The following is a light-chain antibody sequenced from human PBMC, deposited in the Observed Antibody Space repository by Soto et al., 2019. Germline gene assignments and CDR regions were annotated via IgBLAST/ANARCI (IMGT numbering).Light chain of an antibody. Sequence: QSVLTQPPSVSAAPGQTVTISCSGGNSDIGQNYVSWYQQLPGTAPKLLIHDNNKRPSGIPDRFSGSKSGTSATLDITGLQTGDEGDYYCGTWHSSLSADVFGAGTKLTVL. J-gene: IGLJ1*01. V-gene: IGLV1-51*01. CDR1: NSDIGQNY. CDR2: DNN. CDR3: GTWHSSLSADV.